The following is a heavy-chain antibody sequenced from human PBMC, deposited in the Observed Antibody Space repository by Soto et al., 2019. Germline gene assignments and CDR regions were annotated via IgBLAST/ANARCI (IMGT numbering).Heavy chain of an antibody. CDR2: SSNSGTFS. D-gene: IGHD1-1*01. Sequence: QVQLVESGGGLVKPGGSLRLSCEGSGFTFSDYYISWIRQAPGKGLEWISYSSNSGTFSRYAGSVKGRFSISRDNTKNLLYLQMNSLRAEDTAVYYCARSGDNYNRLDYWGQGTPVTVSS. V-gene: IGHV3-11*06. CDR3: ARSGDNYNRLDY. CDR1: GFTFSDYY. J-gene: IGHJ4*02.